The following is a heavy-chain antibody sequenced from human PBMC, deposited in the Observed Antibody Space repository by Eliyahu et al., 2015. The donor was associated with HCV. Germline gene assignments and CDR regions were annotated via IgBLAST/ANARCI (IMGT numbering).Heavy chain of an antibody. Sequence: QVQLVESGGGVVQPGRSLXLSCXASGFXFXSYGMHWVRQAPGKGLEWVAVIWYDGSNKYYADSVKGRFTISRDNSKNTLYLQMNSLRAEDTAVYYCARDEKEMVRGVFDYWGQGTLVTVSS. CDR1: GFXFXSYG. D-gene: IGHD3-10*01. CDR2: IWYDGSNK. CDR3: ARDEKEMVRGVFDY. V-gene: IGHV3-33*01. J-gene: IGHJ4*02.